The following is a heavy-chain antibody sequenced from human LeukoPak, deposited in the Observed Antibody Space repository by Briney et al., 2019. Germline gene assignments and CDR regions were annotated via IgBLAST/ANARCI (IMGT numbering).Heavy chain of an antibody. V-gene: IGHV3-21*01. CDR3: ARDRSAFDY. Sequence: PGGSLGLSCEASGFTFSSYSMNWVRQAPGKGLEWVSSISSSSSYIYYADSVKGRFTISRDNAKNSEYLQRNSLRAEDTAVYYCARDRSAFDYWVQGTLVTDSS. J-gene: IGHJ4*02. CDR1: GFTFSSYS. CDR2: ISSSSSYI.